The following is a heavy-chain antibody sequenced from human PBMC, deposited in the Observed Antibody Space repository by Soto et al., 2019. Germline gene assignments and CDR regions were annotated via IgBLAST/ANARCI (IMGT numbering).Heavy chain of an antibody. V-gene: IGHV3-21*01. CDR2: ISSSGSYT. Sequence: GGSLRLSCAASGFTFSSYSMNWVRQAPGKGLEWVSSISSSGSYTYYADSVKGRFTISRDNAKSSLYLQMNSLRAEDTAVYYCARIIGYGYHYYGMDVWGQGTTVTVSS. CDR3: ARIIGYGYHYYGMDV. J-gene: IGHJ6*02. D-gene: IGHD5-18*01. CDR1: GFTFSSYS.